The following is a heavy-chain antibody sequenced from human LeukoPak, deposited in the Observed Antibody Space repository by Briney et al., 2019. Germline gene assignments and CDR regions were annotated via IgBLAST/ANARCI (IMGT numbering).Heavy chain of an antibody. CDR1: GFTFSSYA. CDR3: AKGSGRSGSCYFDY. D-gene: IGHD1-26*01. V-gene: IGHV3-30-3*01. Sequence: GGSLRLSCAASGFTFSSYAMHWVRQAPGKGLEWVAFISYDGSNKYYADSVKGRFTISRDNSKNTLYLQMNSLRAEDTAVYYCAKGSGRSGSCYFDYWGQGTLVTVSS. J-gene: IGHJ4*02. CDR2: ISYDGSNK.